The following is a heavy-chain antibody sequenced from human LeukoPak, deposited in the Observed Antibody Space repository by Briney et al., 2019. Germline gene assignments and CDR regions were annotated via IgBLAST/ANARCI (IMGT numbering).Heavy chain of an antibody. CDR1: GGTSSSYA. CDR2: IIPIFGTA. Sequence: GASVKVSCKASGGTSSSYAISWVRQAPGQGLEWMGGIIPIFGTANYAQKFQGRVTITTDESTSTAYMELSSLRSEDTAVYYCARDHGSGWYPRLDYWGQGTLVTVSS. V-gene: IGHV1-69*05. D-gene: IGHD6-19*01. CDR3: ARDHGSGWYPRLDY. J-gene: IGHJ4*02.